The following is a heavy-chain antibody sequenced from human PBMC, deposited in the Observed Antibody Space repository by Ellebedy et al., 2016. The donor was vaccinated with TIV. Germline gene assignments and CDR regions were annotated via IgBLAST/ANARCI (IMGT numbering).Heavy chain of an antibody. CDR1: GGSFSGSY. CDR2: INHFGSA. V-gene: IGHV4-34*01. CDR3: ARVNYDSSGYYVDY. J-gene: IGHJ4*02. D-gene: IGHD3-22*01. Sequence: SETLSLXXAVYGGSFSGSYWSWIRQPPGKGLEWIGEINHFGSANYNPSLKSRVTVSVDRSKNQFSLKLSSVTAADTAVYYCARVNYDSSGYYVDYWGQGTLVTVSS.